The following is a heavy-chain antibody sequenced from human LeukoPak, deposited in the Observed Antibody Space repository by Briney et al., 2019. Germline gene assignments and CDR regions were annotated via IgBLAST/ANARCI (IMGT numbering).Heavy chain of an antibody. CDR1: GFTVSSNY. CDR3: ARGADESYDSSGYYYPRYAFDI. V-gene: IGHV3-66*01. J-gene: IGHJ3*02. D-gene: IGHD3-22*01. Sequence: PGGSLRLSCAASGFTVSSNYMSWVRQAPGKGLEWVSVIYSGGSTYYADSVKGRFTISRDNSKNTLYLQMNSLRAEDTAVYYCARGADESYDSSGYYYPRYAFDIWGQGTMVTVSS. CDR2: IYSGGST.